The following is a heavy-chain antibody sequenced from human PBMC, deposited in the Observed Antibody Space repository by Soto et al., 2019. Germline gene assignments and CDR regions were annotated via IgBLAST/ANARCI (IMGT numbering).Heavy chain of an antibody. D-gene: IGHD3-3*01. J-gene: IGHJ4*02. CDR3: AGGGGGDFWSGYLTPFDY. CDR2: IKEDGSQK. Sequence: GGSLRLSCAASGLTFSSYWMSWVRQAPGKGLEWVANIKEDGSQKYYVDSVKGRFTISRDNAKNSLYLQMNSLRAEDTAVYYCAGGGGGDFWSGYLTPFDYWGQGTLVTVSS. CDR1: GLTFSSYW. V-gene: IGHV3-7*04.